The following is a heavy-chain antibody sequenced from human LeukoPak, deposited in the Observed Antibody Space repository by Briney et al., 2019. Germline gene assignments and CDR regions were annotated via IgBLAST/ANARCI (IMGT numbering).Heavy chain of an antibody. J-gene: IGHJ4*02. D-gene: IGHD2-2*01. CDR2: INHSGST. CDR1: GGSFSGYY. CDR3: AREEVVPAASGFDY. V-gene: IGHV4-34*01. Sequence: SETLSLTCAVYGGSFSGYYWSWIRQPPGKGLEWIGEINHSGSTNYNPSLKSRVTISVDTSKNQFSLKLSSVTAADTAVYYCAREEVVPAASGFDYWGQGTLVTVSS.